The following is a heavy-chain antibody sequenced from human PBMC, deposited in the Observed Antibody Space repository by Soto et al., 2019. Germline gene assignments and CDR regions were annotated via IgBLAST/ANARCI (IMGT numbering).Heavy chain of an antibody. J-gene: IGHJ4*02. CDR1: GFTFSDYY. CDR3: ARTPYYDMCPDY. D-gene: IGHD3-22*01. V-gene: IGHV3-11*01. Sequence: QVQLVESGGGLVKPGGSLRLSCAASGFTFSDYYMNWIRQAPGKGLEWVSYISSSGNTIYYADSVKGRFTISRDNARNSLYLQMNSLRAEDTALYYCARTPYYDMCPDYWGQGTLVTVSS. CDR2: ISSSGNTI.